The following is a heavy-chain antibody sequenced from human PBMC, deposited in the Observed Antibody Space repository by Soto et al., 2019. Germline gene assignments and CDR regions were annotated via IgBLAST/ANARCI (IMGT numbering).Heavy chain of an antibody. CDR1: GFTFSSYA. J-gene: IGHJ3*02. V-gene: IGHV3-30*14. Sequence: GGSLRLSCAASGFTFSSYAMSWVRQAPGKGLEWVALISYDGSNKYYADSVKGRFTISRDNSKNTLYLQMNSLRAEDTAVYYCAREDGYRGGDAFDIWGQGTMVTVSS. CDR2: ISYDGSNK. D-gene: IGHD5-12*01. CDR3: AREDGYRGGDAFDI.